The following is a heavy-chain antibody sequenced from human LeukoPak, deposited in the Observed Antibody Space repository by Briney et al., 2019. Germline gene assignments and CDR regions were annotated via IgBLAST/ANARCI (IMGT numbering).Heavy chain of an antibody. V-gene: IGHV4-34*01. Sequence: SETLSLTCAVYGESLNSYYWSWIRHPPGKGLEWIGEIYESGSTEYNPSLKSRVTISMVPSKQQFSLSLTSVTAADTAVYYCARGAWATRLGSWGLGTPVIVSS. CDR2: IYESGST. D-gene: IGHD2-15*01. J-gene: IGHJ4*02. CDR3: ARGAWATRLGS. CDR1: GESLNSYY.